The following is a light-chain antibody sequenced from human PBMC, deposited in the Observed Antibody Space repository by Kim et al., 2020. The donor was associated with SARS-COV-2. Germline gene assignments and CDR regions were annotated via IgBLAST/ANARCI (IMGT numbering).Light chain of an antibody. CDR3: QHYNKWPFT. CDR2: DAS. J-gene: IGKJ3*01. Sequence: SVSPGDRATLSCMASQSITRSLAWYQQKPGQAPRLLMYDASTRATAIPARFSGSGSGTEFTLTISSLQSEDFAVYYCQHYNKWPFTFGPGTKWIS. V-gene: IGKV3-15*01. CDR1: QSITRS.